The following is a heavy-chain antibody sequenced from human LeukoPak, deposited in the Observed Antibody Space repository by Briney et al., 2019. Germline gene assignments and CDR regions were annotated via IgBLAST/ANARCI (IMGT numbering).Heavy chain of an antibody. Sequence: GESLKISCKGSGYSFTSYWIGWVRQMPGKGLEWMGIIYPGDSGTRYSPSFQGQVTISADKSISTAYLQWSSLKASDTAMYYCARHVYKLVRYFDYWGQGTLVTVSS. CDR1: GYSFTSYW. CDR2: IYPGDSGT. V-gene: IGHV5-51*01. CDR3: ARHVYKLVRYFDY. J-gene: IGHJ4*02. D-gene: IGHD6-13*01.